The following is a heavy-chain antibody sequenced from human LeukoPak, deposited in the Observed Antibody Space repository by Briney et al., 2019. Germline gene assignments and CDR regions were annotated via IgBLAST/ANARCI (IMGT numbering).Heavy chain of an antibody. CDR1: GDSISNYY. CDR3: AVKLLWFGELLD. V-gene: IGHV4-4*07. CDR2: IYTSGST. D-gene: IGHD3-10*01. Sequence: PSETLSLTCTVSGDSISNYYWSWIRQPAGKGLEWIGRIYTSGSTNYNPSLKSRVTISVDTSKNQFSLKLSSVTAADTAVYYCAVKLLWFGELLDWGQGTLVTVSS. J-gene: IGHJ4*02.